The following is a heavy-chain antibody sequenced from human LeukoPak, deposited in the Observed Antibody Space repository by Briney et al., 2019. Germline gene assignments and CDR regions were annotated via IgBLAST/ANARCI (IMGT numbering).Heavy chain of an antibody. V-gene: IGHV3-33*01. D-gene: IGHD3-10*01. CDR2: IWYDGSNK. CDR3: ARDQGSGSYSFDY. CDR1: GFTFSSYG. J-gene: IGHJ4*02. Sequence: PGRSLRLSCAASGFTFSSYGMHWVRQAPGKGLEWVAVIWYDGSNKYYADSVKGRFTISRDNSKNTLYLQMNSLRAEDTAVYYCARDQGSGSYSFDYWGQGTLVTVSS.